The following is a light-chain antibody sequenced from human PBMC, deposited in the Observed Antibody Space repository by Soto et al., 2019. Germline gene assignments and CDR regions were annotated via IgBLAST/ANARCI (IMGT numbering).Light chain of an antibody. CDR3: LYHRP. CDR2: GAS. Sequence: DIMIAPTPDSLAFSLGSRSTINCNSSQSVLYSSNRKSYLAWYQQKPGQAPRLLMYGASIRAAGVPDRVSGSGSGTEFTRTISRLEPGDFTAYYLLYHRPFGQGTKVDIK. V-gene: IGKV4-1*01. J-gene: IGKJ1*01. CDR1: QSVLYSSNRKSY.